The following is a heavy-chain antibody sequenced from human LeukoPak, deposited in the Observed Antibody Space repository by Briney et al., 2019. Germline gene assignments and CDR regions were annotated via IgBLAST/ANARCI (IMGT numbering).Heavy chain of an antibody. CDR2: IYHSGST. D-gene: IGHD4-17*01. J-gene: IGHJ3*02. Sequence: IPSETLSLTCTVSGGSISSGYYWGWIRQPPGKGLEWIGSIYHSGSTYYNPSLKSRVTISVDTSKNQFSLKLSSVTAADTAVYYCASALGGDYGDYAKLSRAFDIWGQGTMVTVSS. CDR1: GGSISSGYY. CDR3: ASALGGDYGDYAKLSRAFDI. V-gene: IGHV4-38-2*02.